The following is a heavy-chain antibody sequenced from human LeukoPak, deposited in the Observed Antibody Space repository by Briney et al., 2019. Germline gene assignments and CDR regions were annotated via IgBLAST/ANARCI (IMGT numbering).Heavy chain of an antibody. Sequence: GGSLRLSCAASGFTFSSYAMSWVRQAPGKGLEWVSAISGSGGGTYYADSVKGRFTISRDNSKNTVYLQMNSLRTEDTAVYYCAKGGVRFLEWLFGYWGQGTLVTVSS. J-gene: IGHJ4*02. D-gene: IGHD3-3*01. CDR2: ISGSGGGT. CDR1: GFTFSSYA. CDR3: AKGGVRFLEWLFGY. V-gene: IGHV3-23*01.